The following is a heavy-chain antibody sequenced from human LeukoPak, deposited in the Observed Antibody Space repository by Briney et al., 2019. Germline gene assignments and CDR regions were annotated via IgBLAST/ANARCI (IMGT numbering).Heavy chain of an antibody. D-gene: IGHD2-8*01. CDR2: IKQDGSDK. Sequence: GGSLRLSCVASGFTFSSYWMSWVRQAPGKGLEWVADIKQDGSDKYYVDSVKGRFTISRDNAKNPLYLQMNSLRAEDTAVYYCEREYWSEIVLERAFDYWGQGTLVTVSS. V-gene: IGHV3-7*01. CDR1: GFTFSSYW. CDR3: EREYWSEIVLERAFDY. J-gene: IGHJ4*02.